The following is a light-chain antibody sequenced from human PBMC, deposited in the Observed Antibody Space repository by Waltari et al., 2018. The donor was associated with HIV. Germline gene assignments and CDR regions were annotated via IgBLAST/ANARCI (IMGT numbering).Light chain of an antibody. CDR2: GAS. CDR3: QQYGSSPLT. Sequence: EIVLTQSPGTLSLSPGERATLSCRASQSVYSSYLAWYQQKLGQAPRLLIYGASSRATGIPDRFSGRESGTEFTLTISRLEPEDFAVYYCQQYGSSPLTFGGGTKVEIK. J-gene: IGKJ4*01. CDR1: QSVYSSY. V-gene: IGKV3-20*01.